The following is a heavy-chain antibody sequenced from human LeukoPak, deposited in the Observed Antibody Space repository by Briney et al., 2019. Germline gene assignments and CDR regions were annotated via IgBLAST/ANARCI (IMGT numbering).Heavy chain of an antibody. D-gene: IGHD2-21*02. Sequence: SVKVSCKASGGPFSNYAINWVRQAPGQGLEWMGGIIPIFGTANYAQKSQGRVTIATDESTKTPYMELSSLRSEDTAVYYCATHEPAKLPYCGGDCYRPFKRWGQGTLVTVSS. CDR2: IIPIFGTA. CDR3: ATHEPAKLPYCGGDCYRPFKR. CDR1: GGPFSNYA. J-gene: IGHJ1*01. V-gene: IGHV1-69*05.